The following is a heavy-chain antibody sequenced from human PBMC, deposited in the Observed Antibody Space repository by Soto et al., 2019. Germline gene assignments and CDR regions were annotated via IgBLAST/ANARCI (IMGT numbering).Heavy chain of an antibody. V-gene: IGHV3-30*18. CDR2: ISYDGSNK. Sequence: GGSLRLSCAASGFTFSSYGMHWVRQAPGKGLEWVAVISYDGSNKYYADSVKGRFTISRDNSKNTLYLQMNSLRAEDTAVYYCAKDADSFDYWGQGTLVTVSS. J-gene: IGHJ4*02. D-gene: IGHD2-15*01. CDR3: AKDADSFDY. CDR1: GFTFSSYG.